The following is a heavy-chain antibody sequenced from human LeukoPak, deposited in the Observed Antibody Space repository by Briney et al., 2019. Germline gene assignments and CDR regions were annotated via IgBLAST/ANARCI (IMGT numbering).Heavy chain of an antibody. V-gene: IGHV3-48*03. D-gene: IGHD3-16*01. CDR3: ARGGFYYYFYGMDV. J-gene: IGHJ6*02. Sequence: GGSLRLSCAASGFTFSSFEMTWVRQAPGKGLEWVSYISSSGDTMYYADSVKGRFTISRDNAKNSLYLQMNSLRAEDTAIYYCARGGFYYYFYGMDVWGQGTTVTVSS. CDR1: GFTFSSFE. CDR2: ISSSGDTM.